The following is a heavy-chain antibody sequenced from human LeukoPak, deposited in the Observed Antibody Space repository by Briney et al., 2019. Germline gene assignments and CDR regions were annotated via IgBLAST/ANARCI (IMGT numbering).Heavy chain of an antibody. J-gene: IGHJ4*02. CDR1: GGPFSGYY. CDR2: INHSGST. CDR3: ARGRASYDFWSGYLFDY. D-gene: IGHD3-3*01. V-gene: IGHV4-34*01. Sequence: SETLSLTCAVYGGPFSGYYWSWIRQSPGKGLEWIGEINHSGSTNYNLSPKSRVTISVDTSKNQFSLKLSSVTAADTAVYYCARGRASYDFWSGYLFDYWGQGTLVTVSS.